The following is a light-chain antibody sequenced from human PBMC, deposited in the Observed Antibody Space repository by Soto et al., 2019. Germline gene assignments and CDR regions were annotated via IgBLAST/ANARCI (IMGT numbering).Light chain of an antibody. CDR3: QQYNNWPKM. V-gene: IGKV3-15*01. CDR1: QSVRSN. Sequence: ETVMTQSPATLSVSPGERATLSCRASQSVRSNLAWYQQKPGQAPRLLIYGASTRATGIPDRFSGSGSGTEFTLTISSLQSEDFAVYYCQQYNNWPKMFGQGTKVDIK. CDR2: GAS. J-gene: IGKJ1*01.